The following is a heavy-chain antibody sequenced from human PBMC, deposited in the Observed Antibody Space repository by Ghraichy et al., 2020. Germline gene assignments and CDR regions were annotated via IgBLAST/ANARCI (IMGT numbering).Heavy chain of an antibody. Sequence: GESLNISCKAYGYTFTNYWIGWVRQMPGKGLEWMGIIYPGDSDTRYSPSFQGQVTISVDKSISTAYLQWSSLKASDTAMYYCARHGYSDFDAGYFWGQGTLVTVSS. J-gene: IGHJ4*02. D-gene: IGHD4-11*01. V-gene: IGHV5-51*01. CDR1: GYTFTNYW. CDR2: IYPGDSDT. CDR3: ARHGYSDFDAGYF.